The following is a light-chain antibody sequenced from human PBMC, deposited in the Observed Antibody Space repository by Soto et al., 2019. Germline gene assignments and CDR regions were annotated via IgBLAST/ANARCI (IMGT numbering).Light chain of an antibody. CDR2: GAS. CDR1: QSISSY. Sequence: EIVLTQSPATLSLSPGERATLSCRASQSISSYLAWYQQKPGQAPRLLIYGASNRATGIPARFSGSGSGTDFTLTISSLEPEDFAVYYCQQRSDCPVTFGGGTKVEIK. CDR3: QQRSDCPVT. V-gene: IGKV3-11*01. J-gene: IGKJ4*01.